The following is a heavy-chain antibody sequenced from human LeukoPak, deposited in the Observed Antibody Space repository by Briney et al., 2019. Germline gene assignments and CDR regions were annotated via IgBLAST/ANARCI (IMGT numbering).Heavy chain of an antibody. CDR1: GYTFTGYY. D-gene: IGHD3-16*02. V-gene: IGHV1-2*02. J-gene: IGHJ4*02. CDR3: AQGDMITFGGVIVSLHFDY. CDR2: INPNSGGT. Sequence: GASAKVSCKASGYTFTGYYMHWVRQAPGQGLEWMGWINPNSGGTNYAQKFQGRVTMTRDTSISTAYMELSRLRSDDTAVYYCAQGDMITFGGVIVSLHFDYWGQGTLVTVSS.